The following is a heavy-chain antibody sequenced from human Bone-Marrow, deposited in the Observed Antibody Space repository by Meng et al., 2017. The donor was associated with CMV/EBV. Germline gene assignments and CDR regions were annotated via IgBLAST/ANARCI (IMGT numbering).Heavy chain of an antibody. J-gene: IGHJ4*02. Sequence: GGSLRLSCAASGFAFRKYGMHWIRQAPGKGLDWVAVIWFDGNESNYADSVRGRFTISRDNSNQMLFLQMNSLRVEDTGVYYCAKDTPKDDDGNVVWGQGTLVTVSS. CDR1: GFAFRKYG. V-gene: IGHV3-33*06. D-gene: IGHD4-11*01. CDR2: IWFDGNES. CDR3: AKDTPKDDDGNVV.